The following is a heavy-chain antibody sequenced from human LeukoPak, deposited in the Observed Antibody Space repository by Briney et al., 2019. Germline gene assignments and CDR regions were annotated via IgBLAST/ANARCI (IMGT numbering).Heavy chain of an antibody. D-gene: IGHD3-22*01. J-gene: IGHJ4*02. Sequence: GGSLRLSSAASGFTFSSYSMNWVRQAPGKGLEWVSSISSSSSYIYYADSVKGRFTISRDNAKNSLYLQMNSLRAEDTAVYYCASGVVVVPTSGIFDYWGQGTLVTVSS. CDR1: GFTFSSYS. V-gene: IGHV3-21*01. CDR2: ISSSSSYI. CDR3: ASGVVVVPTSGIFDY.